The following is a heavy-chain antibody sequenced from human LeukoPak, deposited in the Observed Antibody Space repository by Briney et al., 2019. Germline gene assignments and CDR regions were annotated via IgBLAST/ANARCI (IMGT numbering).Heavy chain of an antibody. CDR1: GFTFSVAA. Sequence: GGSLRLSCAASGFTFSVAAMTWVRQAPGKGLEWVSHIGASGESTYYADSVKGRFTISRDNSKNTLSLQMNSLRVEDTAMYFCAKDIQLSTWGLGTMVTVSS. CDR2: IGASGEST. D-gene: IGHD5-24*01. V-gene: IGHV3-23*01. J-gene: IGHJ3*01. CDR3: AKDIQLST.